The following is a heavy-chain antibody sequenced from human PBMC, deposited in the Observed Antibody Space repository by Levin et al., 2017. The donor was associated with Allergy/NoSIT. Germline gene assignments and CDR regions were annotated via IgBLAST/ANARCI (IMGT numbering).Heavy chain of an antibody. CDR3: AREGGSSFDY. CDR2: MNPNSGNT. CDR1: GYTFTSYD. D-gene: IGHD1-26*01. J-gene: IGHJ4*02. V-gene: IGHV1-8*01. Sequence: GESLKISCKASGYTFTSYDINWVRQATGQGLEWMGWMNPNSGNTGYAQKFQGRVTMTRNTSISTAYMELSSLRSEDTAVYYCAREGGSSFDYWGQGTLVTVSS.